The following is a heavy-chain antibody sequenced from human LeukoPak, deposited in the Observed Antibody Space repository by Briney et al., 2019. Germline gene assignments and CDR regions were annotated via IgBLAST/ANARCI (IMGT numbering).Heavy chain of an antibody. CDR3: ARVWAGVRGVPNFDC. J-gene: IGHJ4*02. CDR2: MNPNSGNT. V-gene: IGHV1-8*01. CDR1: GYSFSNYD. Sequence: ASVKVSCKASGYSFSNYDINWVRQATGQGLEWMGWMNPNSGNTGYAQKFQGRVTITRNTSISTAYMELSSLRSEDTAVYYCARVWAGVRGVPNFDCWGQGALVTVSS. D-gene: IGHD3-10*01.